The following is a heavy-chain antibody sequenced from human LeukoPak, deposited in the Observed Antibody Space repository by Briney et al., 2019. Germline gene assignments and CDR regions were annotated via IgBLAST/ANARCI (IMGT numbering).Heavy chain of an antibody. CDR3: ATWSTIYDYGDYEDS. J-gene: IGHJ5*02. D-gene: IGHD4-17*01. Sequence: PSETLSLTCTVSGGSIITSRYYWGWIRQPPGKGLEWIGNIYYSGITYYNPPLKSRVTISVDTSKNRFSLKLTSVTAADTAVYYCATWSTIYDYGDYEDSWGQGTLVTVSS. V-gene: IGHV4-39*01. CDR1: GGSIITSRYY. CDR2: IYYSGIT.